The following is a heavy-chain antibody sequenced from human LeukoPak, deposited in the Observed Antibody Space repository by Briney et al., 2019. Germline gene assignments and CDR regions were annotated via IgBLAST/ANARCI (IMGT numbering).Heavy chain of an antibody. CDR1: GFTFSAYG. CDR2: ISYDGSNK. V-gene: IGHV3-30*03. D-gene: IGHD6-19*01. Sequence: PGGSLRLSCAASGFTFSAYGIHWVRQAPGKGLEWVAVISYDGSNKYYADSVKGRFTISRDNSKNTLYLQMNSLRAEDTAIYYCARDQWLAYYYHGMDVWGQGTTVTVSS. J-gene: IGHJ6*02. CDR3: ARDQWLAYYYHGMDV.